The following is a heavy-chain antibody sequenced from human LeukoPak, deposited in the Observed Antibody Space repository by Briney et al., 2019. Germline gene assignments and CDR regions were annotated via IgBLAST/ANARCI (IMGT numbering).Heavy chain of an antibody. CDR2: IYYSGST. D-gene: IGHD6-13*01. CDR3: ARMLAAAGRLIFDY. Sequence: SETLSLTCTASGGSISSYYWSWIRQPPGKGLEWIGYIYYSGSTNYNPSLKSRVTISVDTSKNQFSLKLSSVTAADTAVYYCARMLAAAGRLIFDYWGQGTLVTVSS. V-gene: IGHV4-59*01. J-gene: IGHJ4*02. CDR1: GGSISSYY.